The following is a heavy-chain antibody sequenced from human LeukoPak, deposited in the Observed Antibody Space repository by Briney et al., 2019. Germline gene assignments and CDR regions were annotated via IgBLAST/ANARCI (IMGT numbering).Heavy chain of an antibody. Sequence: GGSLRLSCAASGFTFDDYTMHWVRQAPGEGLEWVSLISWDGGSTYYADSVKGRFTISRDNSKNSLYLQMNSLRTEDTALYYCANLPGDGYRSGSDAFDIWGQGTMVTVSS. J-gene: IGHJ3*02. V-gene: IGHV3-43*01. CDR1: GFTFDDYT. CDR3: ANLPGDGYRSGSDAFDI. D-gene: IGHD5-24*01. CDR2: ISWDGGST.